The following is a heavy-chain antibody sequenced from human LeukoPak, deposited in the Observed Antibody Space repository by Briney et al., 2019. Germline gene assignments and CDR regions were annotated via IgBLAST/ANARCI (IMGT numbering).Heavy chain of an antibody. CDR1: GFTFNRSG. D-gene: IGHD3-10*01. CDR2: IFYDGSNK. Sequence: GGSLGLSCAASGFTFNRSGMHWVRQAPGKGLEWVALIFYDGSNKYFADSVKGRFTISRDNSKSMLYLQMNSLRAEDTAVYYCAQTGDKYGSFEYWGQGTLVTVSS. J-gene: IGHJ4*02. CDR3: AQTGDKYGSFEY. V-gene: IGHV3-33*01.